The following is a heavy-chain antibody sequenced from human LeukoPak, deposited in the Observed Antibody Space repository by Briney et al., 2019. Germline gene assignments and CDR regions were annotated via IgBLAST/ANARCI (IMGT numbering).Heavy chain of an antibody. Sequence: GESLKISCKGSGYIFSNCWIGWVRQMPGKGLEWMGIIYPGDSDTRYSPSFQGQVTIPADKSISTAYLQWSSLKASDTAMYYCARSSGSGSYYTPSFDYWGQGTLVTVSS. CDR1: GYIFSNCW. V-gene: IGHV5-51*01. CDR3: ARSSGSGSYYTPSFDY. J-gene: IGHJ4*02. CDR2: IYPGDSDT. D-gene: IGHD3-10*01.